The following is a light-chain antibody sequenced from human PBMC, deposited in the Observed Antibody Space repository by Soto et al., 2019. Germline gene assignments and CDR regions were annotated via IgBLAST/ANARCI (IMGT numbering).Light chain of an antibody. Sequence: QSALTQPPSASGSPGQSVTISCTGTSSDVGAYNYVSWYQQYPGKAPKLIIYEVSERPSGVPDRFSGSKSGNTASPTVSGLQTEDEADYYCSSHAAGRVFGGGTKLTVL. J-gene: IGLJ3*02. CDR1: SSDVGAYNY. CDR3: SSHAAGRV. V-gene: IGLV2-8*01. CDR2: EVS.